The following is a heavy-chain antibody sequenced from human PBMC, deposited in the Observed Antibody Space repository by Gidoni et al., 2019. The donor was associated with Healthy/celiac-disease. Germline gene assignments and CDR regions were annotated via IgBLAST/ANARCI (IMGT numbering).Heavy chain of an antibody. J-gene: IGHJ6*02. CDR1: GFTFSSYD. CDR3: ARGAYCSGGSCYSENYYYYGMDV. CDR2: IGTAGDT. Sequence: EVQLVASGGGLVQPGGSLRLSCAASGFTFSSYDMHWVRQATGKGLEWVSAIGTAGDTYYPGSVKGRFTISRENAKNSLYLQMNSLRAGDTAVYYCARGAYCSGGSCYSENYYYYGMDVWGQGTTVTVSS. D-gene: IGHD2-15*01. V-gene: IGHV3-13*01.